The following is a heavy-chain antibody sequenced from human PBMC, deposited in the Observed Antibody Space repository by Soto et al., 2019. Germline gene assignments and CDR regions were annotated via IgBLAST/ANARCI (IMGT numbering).Heavy chain of an antibody. CDR2: IRSKKDGETI. CDR3: AKGRSYYYYYGVDV. Sequence: GSLRLSCATCRFTFKNAWMSWVRQVSGKGLEWVGRIRSKKDGETIEYAAPVKGRFTISRDDSKNTLYLQMNSLRAEDTALYYCAKGRSYYYYYGVDVWGQGTTVTVSS. V-gene: IGHV3-15*01. CDR1: RFTFKNAW. J-gene: IGHJ6*02.